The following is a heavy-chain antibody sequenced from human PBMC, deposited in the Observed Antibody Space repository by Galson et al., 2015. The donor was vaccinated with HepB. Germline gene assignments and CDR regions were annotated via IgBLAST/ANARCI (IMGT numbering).Heavy chain of an antibody. V-gene: IGHV1-3*01. J-gene: IGHJ4*02. D-gene: IGHD3-22*01. CDR3: ARDLPYYYDSSGYSFDY. Sequence: SVKVSCKASGYTFTSYAMHWVRQAPGQRLEWMGWINAGNGNTKYSQKFQGRVTITRDTSASTAYMELSSLRSEDTAVYYCARDLPYYYDSSGYSFDYWGQGTLVTVSS. CDR1: GYTFTSYA. CDR2: INAGNGNT.